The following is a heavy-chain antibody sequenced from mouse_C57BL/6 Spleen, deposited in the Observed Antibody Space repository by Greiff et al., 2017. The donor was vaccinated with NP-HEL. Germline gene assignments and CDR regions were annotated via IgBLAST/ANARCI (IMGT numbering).Heavy chain of an antibody. CDR1: GYTFTSYW. V-gene: IGHV1-50*01. J-gene: IGHJ1*03. D-gene: IGHD4-1*01. CDR2: IDPSDSYT. Sequence: QVQLQQPGAELVKPGASVKLSCKASGYTFTSYWMQWVKQRPGQGLEWIGEIDPSDSYTNYNQKFKGKATLTVDTSSSTAYMQLSSLTSEDSAVYYCARVWEGYFDVWGTGTTVTVSS. CDR3: ARVWEGYFDV.